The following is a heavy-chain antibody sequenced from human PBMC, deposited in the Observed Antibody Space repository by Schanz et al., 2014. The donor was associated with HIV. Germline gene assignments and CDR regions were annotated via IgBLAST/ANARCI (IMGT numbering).Heavy chain of an antibody. Sequence: VQLVESGGRVVQPGRPLRLSCAASGFTFGSYGIHWVRQAPGKGLEWVANLRQDGGELNYVDSVKGRFTIFRDNAKKSLYLQMNSVTTEDTAVYYCAREVVVRGKSYFDYWGQGTLVTVSS. V-gene: IGHV3-7*01. CDR1: GFTFGSYG. D-gene: IGHD3-22*01. J-gene: IGHJ4*02. CDR2: LRQDGGEL. CDR3: AREVVVRGKSYFDY.